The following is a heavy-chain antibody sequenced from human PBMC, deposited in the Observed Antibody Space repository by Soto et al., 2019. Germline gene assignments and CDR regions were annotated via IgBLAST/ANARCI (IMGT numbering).Heavy chain of an antibody. CDR2: INHSGST. D-gene: IGHD2-2*01. Sequence: SETLSLTCAVYGGSFSGYYWSWIRQPPGKGLEWIGEINHSGSTNYNPSLKSRVTISVDTSKNQFSLKLSSVTAADTAVYYCARGQDRKRVVVPAAMPGGGNYYYMDVWGKGTTVTVSS. V-gene: IGHV4-34*01. CDR1: GGSFSGYY. CDR3: ARGQDRKRVVVPAAMPGGGNYYYMDV. J-gene: IGHJ6*03.